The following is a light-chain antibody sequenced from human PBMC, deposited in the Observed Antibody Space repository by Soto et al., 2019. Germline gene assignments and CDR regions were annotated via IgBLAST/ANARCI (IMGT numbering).Light chain of an antibody. CDR2: KAS. CDR3: QQYNTYPIT. Sequence: DIQMTQSPSTLSASVGDRVTITCRASQSLSSWLAWYQQKPGKAPKLLIYKASTLESGVPSRFSGSGSGTEFTLTINSLQPDDFATYCCQQYNTYPITLGQGTRLEIK. J-gene: IGKJ5*01. CDR1: QSLSSW. V-gene: IGKV1-5*03.